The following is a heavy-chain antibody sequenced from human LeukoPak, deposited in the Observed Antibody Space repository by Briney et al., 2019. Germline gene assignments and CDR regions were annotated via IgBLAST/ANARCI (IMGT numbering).Heavy chain of an antibody. CDR2: INSDGSST. CDR3: ASEGSSWYYFDY. V-gene: IGHV3-74*01. D-gene: IGHD6-13*01. Sequence: GGSLRLFCAASGFTFSSYWMHWVRQAPGKGLVWVSRINSDGSSTSYADSVKGRFTISRDNAKNTLYLQMNSLRAEDTAVYYCASEGSSWYYFDYWGQGTLVTVSS. J-gene: IGHJ4*02. CDR1: GFTFSSYW.